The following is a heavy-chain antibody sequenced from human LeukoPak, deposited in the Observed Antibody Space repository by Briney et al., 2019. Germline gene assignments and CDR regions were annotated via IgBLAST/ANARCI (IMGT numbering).Heavy chain of an antibody. Sequence: SETLSLTCAVYGGSFSGYYWSWIRQPPGEGLEWIGEINHSGSTNYNPSLKSRVTISVDTSKNQFSLKLSSVTAADTAVYYCARAAMGPFDYWGRGTLVTVSS. CDR3: ARAAMGPFDY. CDR2: INHSGST. J-gene: IGHJ4*02. V-gene: IGHV4-34*01. CDR1: GGSFSGYY. D-gene: IGHD5-18*01.